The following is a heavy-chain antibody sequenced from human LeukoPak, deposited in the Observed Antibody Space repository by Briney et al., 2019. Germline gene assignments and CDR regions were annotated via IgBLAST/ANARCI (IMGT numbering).Heavy chain of an antibody. D-gene: IGHD5-24*01. CDR3: ARHGVPLQILNWFDP. CDR1: GGSISSSSYH. V-gene: IGHV4-39*01. J-gene: IGHJ5*02. CDR2: IYYSGST. Sequence: SQTLSLTCTVSGGSISSSSYHWGSIRQPPGKGLDWIGSIYYSGSTYYNPSLKSRVTISVDTSKNKFSLKLSSVTAAETAVYYCARHGVPLQILNWFDPWGQGTLVTVSS.